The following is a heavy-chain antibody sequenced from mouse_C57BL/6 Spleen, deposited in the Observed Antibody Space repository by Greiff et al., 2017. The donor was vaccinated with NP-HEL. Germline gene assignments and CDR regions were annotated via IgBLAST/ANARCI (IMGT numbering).Heavy chain of an antibody. D-gene: IGHD2-4*01. CDR2: INPNNGGT. V-gene: IGHV1-26*01. CDR3: ARFYYDDGAWFAY. J-gene: IGHJ3*01. CDR1: GYTFTDYY. Sequence: EVQLQQSGPELVKPGASVKISCKASGYTFTDYYMNWVKQSHGKSLEWIGDINPNNGGTSYNQKFKGKATLTVDKSSSTAYMELRSLTSEDSAVYYWARFYYDDGAWFAYWGQGTLVTVSA.